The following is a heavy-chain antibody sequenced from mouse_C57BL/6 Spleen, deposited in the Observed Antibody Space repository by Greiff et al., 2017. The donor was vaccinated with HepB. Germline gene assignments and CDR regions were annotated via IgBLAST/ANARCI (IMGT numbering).Heavy chain of an antibody. Sequence: QVQLKQPGAELVKPGASVKMSCKASGYTFTSYWITWVKQRPGQGLEWIGDIYPGSGSTNYNEKFKSKATLTVDTSSSTAYMQLSSLTSEDSAVYYCAREADSSGYFDYWGQGTTLTVSS. D-gene: IGHD3-2*02. CDR1: GYTFTSYW. V-gene: IGHV1-55*01. J-gene: IGHJ2*01. CDR3: AREADSSGYFDY. CDR2: IYPGSGST.